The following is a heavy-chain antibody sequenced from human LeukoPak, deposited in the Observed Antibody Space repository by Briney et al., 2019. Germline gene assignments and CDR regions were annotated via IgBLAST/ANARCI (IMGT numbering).Heavy chain of an antibody. J-gene: IGHJ4*02. CDR3: ARRGWPTHLDYFDY. CDR2: IYYSGST. CDR1: GGSISSYY. Sequence: SETLSHTCTVSGGSISSYYWSWIRQPPGKGLEWIGYIYYSGSTNYNPSLKSRVTISVDTSKNQFSLKLSSVTAADTAVYYCARRGWPTHLDYFDYWGQGTLVTVSS. V-gene: IGHV4-59*01. D-gene: IGHD5-24*01.